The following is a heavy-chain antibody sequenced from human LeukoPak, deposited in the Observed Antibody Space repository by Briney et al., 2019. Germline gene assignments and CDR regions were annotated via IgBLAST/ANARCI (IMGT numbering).Heavy chain of an antibody. V-gene: IGHV3-11*04. D-gene: IGHD3-10*01. J-gene: IGHJ4*02. CDR2: ISSSSSTI. CDR1: GFTISDNY. CDR3: ARRNGSGYDY. Sequence: PGGSLRLSCAASGFTISDNYMTWVRQAPGKGLEWVSYISSSSSTIYYADSVKGRFTISRDNAKNSLYLQMNSLRAEDTAVYYCARRNGSGYDYWGQGTLVTVSS.